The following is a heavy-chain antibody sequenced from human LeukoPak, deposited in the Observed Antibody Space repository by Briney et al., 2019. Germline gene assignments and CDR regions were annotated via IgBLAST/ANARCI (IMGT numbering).Heavy chain of an antibody. V-gene: IGHV3-30*04. J-gene: IGHJ4*02. D-gene: IGHD6-13*01. CDR1: GFTFSSYA. Sequence: PGGSLRLSCAASGFTFSSYAMHWVRQAPGKGLEWVAVILYDGTMKYYADSVKGRFTISRDNSQNTLYLQMNSLRAEDTAVYYCAKDLIAAAETFDYWGQGTLVTVSS. CDR2: ILYDGTMK. CDR3: AKDLIAAAETFDY.